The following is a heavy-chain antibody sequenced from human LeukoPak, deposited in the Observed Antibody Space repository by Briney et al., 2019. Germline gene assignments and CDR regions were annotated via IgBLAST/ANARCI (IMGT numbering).Heavy chain of an antibody. CDR1: GYTFTGYY. Sequence: ASVKVSCKASGYTFTGYYMHWVRQAPGQGLEWMGGINPNSGGTNYAQKFQGRVTITADESTSIAYMELSSLRSEDTAVYYCARASTSITIFGVVIEGNWFDPWGQGTLVTVSS. CDR2: INPNSGGT. J-gene: IGHJ5*02. D-gene: IGHD3-3*01. V-gene: IGHV1-2*02. CDR3: ARASTSITIFGVVIEGNWFDP.